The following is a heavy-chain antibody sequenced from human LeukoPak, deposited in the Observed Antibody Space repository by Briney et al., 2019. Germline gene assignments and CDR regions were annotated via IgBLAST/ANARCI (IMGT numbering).Heavy chain of an antibody. CDR1: GYTFTSYG. J-gene: IGHJ3*02. CDR3: ARVERRQGWLLLFGTFDI. CDR2: ISAYNGNT. V-gene: IGHV1-18*01. D-gene: IGHD3-22*01. Sequence: ASVKVSCKASGYTFTSYGISWVRQAPGQGLEWMGWISAYNGNTNYAQKLQGRVTMTTDTSTSTAYMELRSLRSDDTAVYYCARVERRQGWLLLFGTFDIWGQGTMVTVSS.